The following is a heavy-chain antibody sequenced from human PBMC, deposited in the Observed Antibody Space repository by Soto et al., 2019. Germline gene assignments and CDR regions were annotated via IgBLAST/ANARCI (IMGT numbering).Heavy chain of an antibody. CDR2: ISAYNGNT. Sequence: GASVKVSCKASGYTFTSYGISWVRQAPGQGLEWMGWISAYNGNTNYAQKLQGRVTMTTDTSTSTAYMELRSLRSDDTAVYYCARDLITIFGVVIGDDAFDIWGQGTMVTVSS. V-gene: IGHV1-18*04. CDR3: ARDLITIFGVVIGDDAFDI. CDR1: GYTFTSYG. D-gene: IGHD3-3*01. J-gene: IGHJ3*02.